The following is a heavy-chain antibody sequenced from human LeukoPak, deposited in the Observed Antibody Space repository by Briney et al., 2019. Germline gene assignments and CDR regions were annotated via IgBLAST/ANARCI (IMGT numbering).Heavy chain of an antibody. J-gene: IGHJ3*02. D-gene: IGHD6-19*01. CDR3: ARVLVFGSAPTYSSGWYGNDAFGI. CDR2: INPNSGGT. CDR1: GYTFTGYY. V-gene: IGHV1-2*02. Sequence: ASVKVSCKASGYTFTGYYMHWVRQAPGQGLEWMGWINPNSGGTNYAQKFQGRVTMTRDTSISTAYMELSRLRSDDTAVYYCARVLVFGSAPTYSSGWYGNDAFGIWGQGTMVTVSS.